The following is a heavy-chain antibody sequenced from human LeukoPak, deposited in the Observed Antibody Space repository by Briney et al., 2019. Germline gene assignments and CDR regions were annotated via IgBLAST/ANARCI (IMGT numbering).Heavy chain of an antibody. CDR1: GFSVSSNY. Sequence: GGSLRLSCAASGFSVSSNYMSWVRQAPGKGLEWVSTIYSGESAYYADSVKGRFTISRDNSRNALVLQMNSLTAADTAVYYCARDGGSGYCSSSNCYEGFDYWGQGTLVTVSS. V-gene: IGHV3-66*01. CDR2: IYSGESA. D-gene: IGHD2-2*01. CDR3: ARDGGSGYCSSSNCYEGFDY. J-gene: IGHJ4*02.